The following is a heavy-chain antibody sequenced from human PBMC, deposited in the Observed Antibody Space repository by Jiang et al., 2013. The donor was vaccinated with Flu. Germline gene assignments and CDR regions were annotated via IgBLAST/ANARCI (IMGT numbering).Heavy chain of an antibody. CDR2: IYWNDDK. CDR3: AHRHQMGYYDSSGYYYDHFDY. V-gene: IGHV2-5*01. Sequence: VKPTQTLTLTCTFSGFSLSTSGVGVGWIRQPPGKALEWLALIYWNDDKRYSPSLKSRLTITKDTSKNQVVLTMTNMDPVDTATYYCAHRHQMGYYDSSGYYYDHFDYWGQGTLVAVSS. CDR1: GFSLSTSGVG. D-gene: IGHD3-22*01. J-gene: IGHJ4*02.